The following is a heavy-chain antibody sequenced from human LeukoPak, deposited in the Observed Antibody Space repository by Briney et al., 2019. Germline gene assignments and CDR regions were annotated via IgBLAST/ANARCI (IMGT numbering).Heavy chain of an antibody. D-gene: IGHD2-2*01. V-gene: IGHV3-48*03. Sequence: GSLRLSCAASGFTFSSYEMKWVRQAPGKGLEWVSYISSSGSTIYYADSVKGRFTISRDNAKNSLYLQMNSLRAEDTAVYYCARYCSSTSCYGYWGQGTLVTVSS. CDR3: ARYCSSTSCYGY. CDR2: ISSSGSTI. CDR1: GFTFSSYE. J-gene: IGHJ4*02.